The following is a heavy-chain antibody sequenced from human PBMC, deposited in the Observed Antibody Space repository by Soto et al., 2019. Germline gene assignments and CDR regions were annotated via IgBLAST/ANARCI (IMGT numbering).Heavy chain of an antibody. J-gene: IGHJ4*02. CDR2: ISGVNGAT. CDR3: ARLYSSGWPGSYSDY. CDR1: GFTFSSYG. D-gene: IGHD6-19*01. Sequence: QVQLVQSGSDVKKPGASVKVSCRASGFTFSSYGISWVRQAPGQGLEWMGWISGVNGATNYAQKFQDRISMTTDTAKTTAYLERRGLRSDDTAVYYCARLYSSGWPGSYSDYWGQGTLVTVSS. V-gene: IGHV1-18*01.